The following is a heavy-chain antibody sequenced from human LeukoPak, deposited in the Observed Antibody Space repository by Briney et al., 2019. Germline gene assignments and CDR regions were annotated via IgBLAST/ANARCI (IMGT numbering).Heavy chain of an antibody. CDR1: GFTFNSYS. J-gene: IGHJ6*03. Sequence: GGSLRLSCAASGFTFNSYSMNWVRQAPGKGLEWVSSISGSNSYIYYADSMKGRFTISRDNAKNSLYLQMNSLRAEDTAVYYCAKDRRALGYYYMDVWGKGTTVTISS. V-gene: IGHV3-21*04. CDR3: AKDRRALGYYYMDV. CDR2: ISGSNSYI.